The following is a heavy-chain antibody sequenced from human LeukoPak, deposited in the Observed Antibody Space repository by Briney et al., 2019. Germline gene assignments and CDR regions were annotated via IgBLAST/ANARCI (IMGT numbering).Heavy chain of an antibody. V-gene: IGHV5-51*01. CDR1: GYSFTSYW. CDR2: IYPGDSDT. J-gene: IGHJ4*02. CDR3: ARPRIAAAGSGVYYFDY. Sequence: PGESLQISCQGSGYSFTSYWIGWVRQLPGKGLEWMGIIYPGDSDTRYSPSFQGQVTISADKSISTAYLQWSSLKASDTAMYYCARPRIAAAGSGVYYFDYWGQGTLVTVSS. D-gene: IGHD6-13*01.